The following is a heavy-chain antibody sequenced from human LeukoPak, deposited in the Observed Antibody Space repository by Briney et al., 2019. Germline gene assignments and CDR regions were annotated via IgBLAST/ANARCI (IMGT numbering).Heavy chain of an antibody. J-gene: IGHJ6*03. V-gene: IGHV3-48*03. CDR3: ARADSSGYYSGYYYMDV. Sequence: PGGSLRLSCAASGFTFSSYEMNWVRQAPGKGLEWVSYISSSGSTIYYADSVKGRFTISRDNAKNSLYLQMNSLRAEDTAVYYCARADSSGYYSGYYYMDVWGKGTTVTISS. D-gene: IGHD3-22*01. CDR1: GFTFSSYE. CDR2: ISSSGSTI.